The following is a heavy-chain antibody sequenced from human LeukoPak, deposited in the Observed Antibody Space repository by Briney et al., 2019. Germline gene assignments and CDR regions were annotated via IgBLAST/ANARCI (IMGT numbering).Heavy chain of an antibody. CDR2: IYYTGST. D-gene: IGHD6-13*01. CDR3: ASSRGPSSSWSFDS. CDR1: IVSIKNHY. J-gene: IGHJ4*02. V-gene: IGHV4-59*11. Sequence: PSETLSLTCSFSIVSIKNHYWNWIRQSPGKGLQWIGYIYYTGSTDYNFSLKSRVTISLDTSENQFSLRLNSVTAADSAVYFCASSRGPSSSWSFDSWGQGILVTVSS.